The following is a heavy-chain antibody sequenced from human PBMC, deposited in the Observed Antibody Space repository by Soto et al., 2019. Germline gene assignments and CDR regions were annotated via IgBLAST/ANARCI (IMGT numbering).Heavy chain of an antibody. D-gene: IGHD5-12*01. CDR1: GFTFSSYG. CDR3: ARGDGYNLDY. Sequence: QVQLVASGGGVVQPGRSLRLSCAASGFTFSSYGMHWVRQAPGKGLEWVAVIWYDGSNKYYADSVKGRFTISRDNSKDPLYLHMNSLRAEDTAVYYCARGDGYNLDYLCQGTLVAVSS. CDR2: IWYDGSNK. V-gene: IGHV3-33*01. J-gene: IGHJ4*02.